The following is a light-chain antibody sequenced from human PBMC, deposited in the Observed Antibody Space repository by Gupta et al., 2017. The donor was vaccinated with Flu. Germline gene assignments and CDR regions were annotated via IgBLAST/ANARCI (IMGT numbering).Light chain of an antibody. CDR2: AAS. CDR3: RQYYSYPT. V-gene: IGKV1-8*01. Sequence: STGDRVTITCRASQGISSYLAWYQQKPGKAPKLLIYAASTLQSGVPSRFSGSGSGTDFTLTISCLQSEDFATYYCRQYYSYPTFGQGTKVEIK. CDR1: QGISSY. J-gene: IGKJ1*01.